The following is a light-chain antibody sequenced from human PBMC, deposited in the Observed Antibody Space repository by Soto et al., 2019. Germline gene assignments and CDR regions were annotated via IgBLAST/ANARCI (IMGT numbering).Light chain of an antibody. V-gene: IGKV3-15*01. J-gene: IGKJ5*01. Sequence: EIVLTQSPATLSLSPGERATLSCRASQSVSSNLAWYQQKPGQAPRLLIYGASTRATGIPARFSGSGSGTEFTLTISSLQSEDFAVYYGQQYYDWPITFGQGTRLEIK. CDR1: QSVSSN. CDR2: GAS. CDR3: QQYYDWPIT.